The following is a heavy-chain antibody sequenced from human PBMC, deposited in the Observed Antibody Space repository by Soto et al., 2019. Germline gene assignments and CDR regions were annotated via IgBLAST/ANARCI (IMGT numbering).Heavy chain of an antibody. Sequence: QITLKESGPTLVKPTQTLTLTCTFSGFSLSTSGVGVGWIRQPPGKALEWLALIYWDDDKRYSPSLKSRLTITKDTSKNQVVLTMTSMDPVDTATYYCAHRSVYGGNGPSGAFDIWGQGTMVTVSS. CDR1: GFSLSTSGVG. V-gene: IGHV2-5*02. CDR3: AHRSVYGGNGPSGAFDI. CDR2: IYWDDDK. D-gene: IGHD4-17*01. J-gene: IGHJ3*02.